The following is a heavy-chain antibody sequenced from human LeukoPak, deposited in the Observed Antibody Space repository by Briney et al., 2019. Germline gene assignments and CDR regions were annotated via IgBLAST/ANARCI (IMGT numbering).Heavy chain of an antibody. CDR1: GFTFSSYS. CDR3: ARVDFSSSWYGFDY. J-gene: IGHJ4*02. V-gene: IGHV3-48*04. Sequence: GGSLRLSCAASGFTFSSYSMNWVRQAPGKGLEWVSYISSSSSTIYYADSVKGRFTISRDNAKNSLYLQMNSLRAEDTAVYYCARVDFSSSWYGFDYWGQGTLVTVSS. CDR2: ISSSSSTI. D-gene: IGHD6-13*01.